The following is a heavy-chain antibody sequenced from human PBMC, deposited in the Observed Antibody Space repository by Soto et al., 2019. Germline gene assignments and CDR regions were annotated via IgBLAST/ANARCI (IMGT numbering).Heavy chain of an antibody. V-gene: IGHV1-69*12. CDR2: IVPMFGTA. CDR1: GGTFGNTA. CDR3: ASDGDPGYSFWSGPLGGGRFDP. J-gene: IGHJ5*02. Sequence: QVQLVQSGAEVKEPGSSVNVSCKTSGGTFGNTAVTWVRQAPGQGLEWIGGIVPMFGTANYAQKFRGRVTLTADESTSTAYMELSSLRSDDTAVYYCASDGDPGYSFWSGPLGGGRFDPWGQGTLVTVSS. D-gene: IGHD3-3*01.